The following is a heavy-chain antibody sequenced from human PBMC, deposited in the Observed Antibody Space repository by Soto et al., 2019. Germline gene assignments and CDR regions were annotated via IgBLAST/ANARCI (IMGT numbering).Heavy chain of an antibody. CDR3: ARDRGTIVVVPAAPPNWFDP. J-gene: IGHJ5*02. CDR2: IKQDGSEK. Sequence: GGSLRLSCAASGFTFSSYWMSWVRQAPGKGLEWVANIKQDGSEKYYVDSVKGRFTISRDNAKNSLYLQMNSLGAEDTAVYYCARDRGTIVVVPAAPPNWFDPWGQGTLVTVSS. D-gene: IGHD2-2*01. V-gene: IGHV3-7*03. CDR1: GFTFSSYW.